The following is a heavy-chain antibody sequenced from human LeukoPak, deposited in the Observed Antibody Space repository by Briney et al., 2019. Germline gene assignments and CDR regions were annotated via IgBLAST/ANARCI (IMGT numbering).Heavy chain of an antibody. CDR1: GGSISSNY. J-gene: IGHJ4*02. CDR2: IYNSGST. Sequence: ETLRLSCAASGGSISSNYMSWIRQPPGKGLEWIAYIYNSGSTYYAHSLKSRLTISIDKSKNKLYLKLNSVAAEDTAVYYCARGGILRYFDWLLGPHYFDYWGQGTLVTVSS. D-gene: IGHD3-9*01. CDR3: ARGGILRYFDWLLGPHYFDY. V-gene: IGHV3-66*01.